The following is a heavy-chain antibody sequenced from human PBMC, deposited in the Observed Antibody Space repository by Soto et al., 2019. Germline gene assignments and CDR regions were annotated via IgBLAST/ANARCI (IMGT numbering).Heavy chain of an antibody. D-gene: IGHD1-26*01. V-gene: IGHV4-34*01. CDR3: ASWLVGAPFDS. J-gene: IGHJ4*01. CDR1: GDYFTKYY. CDR2: INHSGRT. Sequence: SETLSLTCAVYGDYFTKYYWSWIRQPPGKGLEWIGEINHSGRTNFNPSLKSRVTISVDRSKNQFSLKLRSVTAADTGVYDCASWLVGAPFDSWGHGTLVTVSS.